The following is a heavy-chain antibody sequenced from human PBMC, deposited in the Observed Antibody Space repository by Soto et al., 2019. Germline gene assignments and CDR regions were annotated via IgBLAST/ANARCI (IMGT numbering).Heavy chain of an antibody. CDR1: GFSFSSYA. V-gene: IGHV3-23*01. D-gene: IGHD6-19*01. J-gene: IGHJ4*02. CDR2: ISGSGDST. CDR3: ARRSSGWYFDY. Sequence: EVQLLESGGGLVQPGGSLRLSCAASGFSFSSYAMNWVRQAPGKGLEWVSVISGSGDSTYYAVSVKGRFTMSRDNSKNTLYRQMISLRAEDTAVYYCARRSSGWYFDYWGQGTLVIVSS.